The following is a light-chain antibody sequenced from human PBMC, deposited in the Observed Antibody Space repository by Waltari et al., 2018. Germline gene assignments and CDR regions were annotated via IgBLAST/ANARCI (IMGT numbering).Light chain of an antibody. CDR2: DVN. Sequence: QSALTQPASVSGSPGQSITISCTGTASAIGGINFVSWYQQHPGKAPILLIYDVNNRPSGLSHRFSGSKSGNTASLTISGLQAADEADYYCSSYTNGVICGGGTKLTVL. J-gene: IGLJ2*01. V-gene: IGLV2-14*03. CDR3: SSYTNGVI. CDR1: ASAIGGINF.